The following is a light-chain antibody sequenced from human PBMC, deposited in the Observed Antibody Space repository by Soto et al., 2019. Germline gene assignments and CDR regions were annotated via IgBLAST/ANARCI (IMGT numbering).Light chain of an antibody. V-gene: IGLV1-44*01. CDR2: DNN. Sequence: QSVLTQPPSASGTPGQRVTIACSGGYPNIGSNTVNWYHQLPGTAPKLLIYDNNQRPSGVPDRFSGSTSGTSASLAISGLLSEDGADYYCATWDDSLNGVVFGGGTKLTVL. CDR1: YPNIGSNT. CDR3: ATWDDSLNGVV. J-gene: IGLJ2*01.